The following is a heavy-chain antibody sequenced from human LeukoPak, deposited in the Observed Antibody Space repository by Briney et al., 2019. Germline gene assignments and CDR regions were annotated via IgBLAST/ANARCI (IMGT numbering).Heavy chain of an antibody. D-gene: IGHD4-17*01. CDR1: GDSISGADYY. Sequence: SQTLSLTCTVSGDSISGADYYWSWIRQPPGKGLEWIAYIYYSGSTYYNPSLKSRLTISVDTSKNQFSLKLNSVTAADTAVYYCARGGGGSSTVTTYWFDPWGQGALVTVSS. J-gene: IGHJ5*02. CDR2: IYYSGST. V-gene: IGHV4-30-4*01. CDR3: ARGGGGSSTVTTYWFDP.